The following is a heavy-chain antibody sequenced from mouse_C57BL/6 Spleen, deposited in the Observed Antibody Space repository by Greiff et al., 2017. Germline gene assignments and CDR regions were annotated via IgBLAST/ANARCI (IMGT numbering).Heavy chain of an antibody. CDR2: INPNNGGT. CDR3: ARGGYYEGAMDY. Sequence: VQLQQSGPELVKPGASVKISCKASGYTFTDYYMNWVKQSHGKSLEWIGDINPNNGGTSYNQKFKGKATLTVDKSSSTAYMELRSLTSEDSAVYYCARGGYYEGAMDYWGQGTSVTVSS. J-gene: IGHJ4*01. V-gene: IGHV1-26*01. D-gene: IGHD2-3*01. CDR1: GYTFTDYY.